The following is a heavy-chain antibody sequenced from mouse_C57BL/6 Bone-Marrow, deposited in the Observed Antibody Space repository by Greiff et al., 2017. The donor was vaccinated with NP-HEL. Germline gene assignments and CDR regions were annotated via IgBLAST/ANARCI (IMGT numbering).Heavy chain of an antibody. V-gene: IGHV1-64*01. D-gene: IGHD2-3*01. CDR2: IHPNSGST. CDR3: ARGYYASRRTGWYFDV. CDR1: GYTFTSYW. Sequence: QVHVKQPGAELVKPGASVKLSCKASGYTFTSYWMHWVKQRPGQGLEWIGMIHPNSGSTNYNEKFKSKATLTVDKSSSTAYMQLSSLTSEDSAVYYCARGYYASRRTGWYFDVWGTGTTVTVSS. J-gene: IGHJ1*03.